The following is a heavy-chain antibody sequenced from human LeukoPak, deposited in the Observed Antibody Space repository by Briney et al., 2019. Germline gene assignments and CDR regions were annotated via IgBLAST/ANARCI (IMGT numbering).Heavy chain of an antibody. CDR2: ISYDGSNK. Sequence: TGRSLRLSCAASGFTFSSYAMHWVRQAPGKGLEWVAVISYDGSNKYYADSVKGRFTISRDNSKNTLYLQMNSLRAEDTAVYYCARDPGGYSPWGQGTLVTVSS. V-gene: IGHV3-30-3*01. J-gene: IGHJ5*02. CDR3: ARDPGGYSP. CDR1: GFTFSSYA. D-gene: IGHD1-26*01.